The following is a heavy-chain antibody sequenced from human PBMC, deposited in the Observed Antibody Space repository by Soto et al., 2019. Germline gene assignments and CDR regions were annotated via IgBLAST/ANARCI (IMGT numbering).Heavy chain of an antibody. CDR2: IIPIFGTA. V-gene: IGHV1-69*01. Sequence: QVQLVQSGAEVKKPGSSVKVSCKASGGTFSSYAISWVRQAPGQGLEWMGGIIPIFGTANYAQKFQGRVTITADESTSTAYMELSSLRSEDTGVYYCARAVVVTAIRFYYYGMDVWGQGTTVTVSS. CDR3: ARAVVVTAIRFYYYGMDV. D-gene: IGHD2-21*02. J-gene: IGHJ6*02. CDR1: GGTFSSYA.